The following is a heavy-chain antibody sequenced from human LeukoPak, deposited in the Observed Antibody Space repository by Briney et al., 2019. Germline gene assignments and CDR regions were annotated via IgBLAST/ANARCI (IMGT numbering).Heavy chain of an antibody. V-gene: IGHV3-74*01. J-gene: IGHJ4*02. Sequence: GGSLRLSCVASGFTLGNYWMHWVRQAPGKGLVWVSHINTDGSSTNYADSVKGRFTISRDNARNTLYLQMNSVRVEDTGVYYCARDLTHCSGGRCHTSPNDCWGQGTQATVSS. CDR3: ARDLTHCSGGRCHTSPNDC. CDR2: INTDGSST. D-gene: IGHD2-15*01. CDR1: GFTLGNYW.